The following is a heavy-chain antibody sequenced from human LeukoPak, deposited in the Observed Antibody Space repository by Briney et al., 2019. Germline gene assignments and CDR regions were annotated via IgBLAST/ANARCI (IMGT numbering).Heavy chain of an antibody. CDR1: GGTFSSYA. Sequence: ASVKVSCKASGGTFSSYAISWVRQAPGQGLEWMGGIIPIFGTANYAQKFQGRVTITTDESTSTAYMELSSLRSEDTAVYYRAREGWGPFDYWGQGTLVTVSS. CDR2: IIPIFGTA. D-gene: IGHD7-27*01. CDR3: AREGWGPFDY. J-gene: IGHJ4*02. V-gene: IGHV1-69*05.